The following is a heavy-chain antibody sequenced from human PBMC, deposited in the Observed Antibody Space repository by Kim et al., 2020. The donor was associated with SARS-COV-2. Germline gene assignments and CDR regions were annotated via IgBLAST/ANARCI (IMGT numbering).Heavy chain of an antibody. V-gene: IGHV4-61*02. J-gene: IGHJ3*02. D-gene: IGHD5-12*01. CDR1: GGSISSGSYY. CDR2: IYTSGST. CDR3: AGYSGYDYIPPPAAFDI. Sequence: SESLSLTCTVSGGSISSGSYYWGWILQPAGKGLEWIGRIYTSGSTNYNPSPKSRFTISVDTTKTQFSLKLSSVTAADTALYYWAGYSGYDYIPPPAAFDICGPRTLVTVSS.